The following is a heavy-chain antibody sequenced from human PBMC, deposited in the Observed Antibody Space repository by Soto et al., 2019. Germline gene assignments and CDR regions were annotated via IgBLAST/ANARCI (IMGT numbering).Heavy chain of an antibody. V-gene: IGHV2-5*02. CDR2: IYWDDDK. CDR1: GFSLSTSGVG. Sequence: QITLKESGPTLVKPTQTLTLTCTFSGFSLSTSGVGVGWIRQPPGKALEWLALIYWDDDKRYSPSLKSRLTITKDTSKNQVVLKMTNMDPVDTATYYCAHRPSYCSPGSCYSGFDYWGQGTLVTVSS. D-gene: IGHD2-15*01. CDR3: AHRPSYCSPGSCYSGFDY. J-gene: IGHJ4*02.